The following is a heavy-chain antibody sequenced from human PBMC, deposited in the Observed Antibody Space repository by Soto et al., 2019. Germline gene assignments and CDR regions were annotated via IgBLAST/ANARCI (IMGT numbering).Heavy chain of an antibody. D-gene: IGHD6-19*01. CDR1: GFTFSSYA. Sequence: PGGSLRLACAASGFTFSSYAMRWVRQGPGKGVEWVSGISGRGGSKYYADSVKGRFTISRDNSKNTLYLQMNSLRAEDTAVYYCAKVGRDSGWFVYYFDFWGQGTLVTVSS. CDR3: AKVGRDSGWFVYYFDF. CDR2: ISGRGGSK. J-gene: IGHJ4*02. V-gene: IGHV3-23*01.